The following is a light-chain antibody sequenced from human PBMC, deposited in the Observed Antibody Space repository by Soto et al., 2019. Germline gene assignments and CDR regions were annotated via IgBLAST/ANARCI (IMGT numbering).Light chain of an antibody. J-gene: IGKJ1*01. V-gene: IGKV1-39*01. CDR1: QSISSH. Sequence: DIQMTQSPSSLSASVGDRVSITCRASQSISSHLNWYQQKPGKAPKLLIYAASSLQSGVPSRFSGSGSGTDFTLTISSLQPEDFATYYCQQSYSTPWTLGQGTKLDTK. CDR3: QQSYSTPWT. CDR2: AAS.